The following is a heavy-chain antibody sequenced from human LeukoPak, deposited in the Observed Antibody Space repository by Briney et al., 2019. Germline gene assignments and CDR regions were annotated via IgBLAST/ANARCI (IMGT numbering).Heavy chain of an antibody. CDR1: GCTFSRYA. D-gene: IGHD2-15*01. V-gene: IGHV3-23*01. Sequence: PGGAVTLSCPASGCTFSRYAMSGVRQAPGKGREWVSSISGSGGSTYYADSVKGRFTITTKNSQNTLYLQMNSLRAEDTDVYYCAKYCSGGSCYGILDYWGQGTLVTVSS. CDR3: AKYCSGGSCYGILDY. CDR2: ISGSGGST. J-gene: IGHJ4*02.